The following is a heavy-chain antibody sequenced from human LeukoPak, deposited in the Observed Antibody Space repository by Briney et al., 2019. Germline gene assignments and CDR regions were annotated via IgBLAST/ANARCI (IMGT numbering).Heavy chain of an antibody. Sequence: GGSLRLSCATSGFTFVIYAMSWVRQAPGKGLEWVSAITGSGDSTYYADSVKGRFTISRDNSKNTLYLQMDSLRAEDTAVYFCAKSAGYTYGNTASWGQGTLVTVSS. CDR1: GFTFVIYA. CDR2: ITGSGDST. V-gene: IGHV3-23*01. D-gene: IGHD5-18*01. CDR3: AKSAGYTYGNTAS. J-gene: IGHJ5*02.